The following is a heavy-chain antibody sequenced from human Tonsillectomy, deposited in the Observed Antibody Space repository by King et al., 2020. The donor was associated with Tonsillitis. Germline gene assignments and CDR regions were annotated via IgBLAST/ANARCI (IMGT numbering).Heavy chain of an antibody. CDR2: IFRTTNSI. D-gene: IGHD3-3*01. J-gene: IGHJ4*02. Sequence: VQLVESGGGLVQPGGSLRLSCAATGFTVSSYSMNWSRKAHGKGLAGISYIFRTTNSIYYADSVRGRFTISRDNAKNSLYLQMNSLRAEDTAVYFCARGEQYFDFWSGYNYFDAWGQGTLVTVSS. CDR3: ARGEQYFDFWSGYNYFDA. CDR1: GFTVSSYS. V-gene: IGHV3-48*01.